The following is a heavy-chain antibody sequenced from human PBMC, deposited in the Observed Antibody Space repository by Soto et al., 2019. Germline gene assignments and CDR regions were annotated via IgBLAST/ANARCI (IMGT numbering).Heavy chain of an antibody. Sequence: GGSLRLSCAASGFTFNIYAMSWFRQAPGKGLEWASIISGSGGSMYYADSVKGRFTISRDNSKNTVYLQMNTLRAEDTAVYYCAKDWGRGGATADYYYALDVWGQGTTVTVSS. V-gene: IGHV3-23*01. D-gene: IGHD1-26*01. CDR3: AKDWGRGGATADYYYALDV. CDR2: ISGSGGSM. J-gene: IGHJ6*02. CDR1: GFTFNIYA.